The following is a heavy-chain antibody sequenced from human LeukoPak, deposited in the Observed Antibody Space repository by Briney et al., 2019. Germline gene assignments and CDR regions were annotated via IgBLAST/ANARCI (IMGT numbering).Heavy chain of an antibody. CDR3: ARARRDGYNYGFFSYYFDY. CDR2: IYYSGST. CDR1: GGSISSGGYS. Sequence: SETLSLTCTVSGGSISSGGYSWSWIRQHPGKGLEWIGYIYYSGSTYYNPSLKSRVTISVDTSRNQFSLKLSSVTAADTAVYYCARARRDGYNYGFFSYYFDYWGQGTLVTVSS. D-gene: IGHD5-24*01. J-gene: IGHJ4*02. V-gene: IGHV4-31*03.